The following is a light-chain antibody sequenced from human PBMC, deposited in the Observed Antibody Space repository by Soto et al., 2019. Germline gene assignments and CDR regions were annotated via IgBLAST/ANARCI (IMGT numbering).Light chain of an antibody. J-gene: IGKJ5*01. V-gene: IGKV3-11*01. Sequence: EVVLTQSPVALSLSPGERATLSCRASQSVRSYLAWYQQKPGQAPRLLIYNAFKRATGIPARFSGSGSGTDFTLTISSLEPEDLAVYYCQQHSNWPITFGQGTRLEIK. CDR1: QSVRSY. CDR3: QQHSNWPIT. CDR2: NAF.